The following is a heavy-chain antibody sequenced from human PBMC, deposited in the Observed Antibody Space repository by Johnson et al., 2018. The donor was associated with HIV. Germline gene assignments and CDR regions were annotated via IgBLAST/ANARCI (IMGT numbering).Heavy chain of an antibody. CDR1: GFTFSNVW. D-gene: IGHD6-19*01. V-gene: IGHV3-23*04. J-gene: IGHJ3*02. CDR2: ISGSGGSP. Sequence: VHLVESGGGLVKPGGSLRLSCAASGFTFSNVWMSWVRQAPGKGLEWVSAISGSGGSPYYADSVKGRFTISRDKSKNTLYLQMNSLRAEDTAVYYCAKGGSAVAVAFDIWGQGTMVTVSS. CDR3: AKGGSAVAVAFDI.